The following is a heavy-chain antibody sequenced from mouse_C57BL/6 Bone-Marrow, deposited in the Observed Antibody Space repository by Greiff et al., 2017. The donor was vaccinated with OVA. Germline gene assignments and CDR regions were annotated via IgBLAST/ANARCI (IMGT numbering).Heavy chain of an antibody. D-gene: IGHD1-1*01. J-gene: IGHJ3*01. V-gene: IGHV1-81*01. Sequence: VQLQQSGAELARPGASVQLSCKASGYTFTSYGISWVKQRTGQGLEWIGEIYPRSGNTYYNEKFKGKATLTADKSSSTAYMELRSLTSEDSAVYFCARRYYGSFAYWGQGTLVTVSA. CDR1: GYTFTSYG. CDR2: IYPRSGNT. CDR3: ARRYYGSFAY.